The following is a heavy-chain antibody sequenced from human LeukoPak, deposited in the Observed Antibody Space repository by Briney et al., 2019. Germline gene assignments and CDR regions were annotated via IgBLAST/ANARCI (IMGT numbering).Heavy chain of an antibody. CDR1: GFTSSSYS. V-gene: IGHV3-48*01. CDR3: ARDPHFGDIVVVPAATFDY. J-gene: IGHJ4*02. Sequence: GGSLRLSCAASGFTSSSYSMNWVRQAPGKGLEWVSYIGSSSSTIYYADSVKGRFTISRDNAKNSLYLQMNSLRAEDTAVYYCARDPHFGDIVVVPAATFDYWGQGTLVTVSS. CDR2: IGSSSSTI. D-gene: IGHD2-2*01.